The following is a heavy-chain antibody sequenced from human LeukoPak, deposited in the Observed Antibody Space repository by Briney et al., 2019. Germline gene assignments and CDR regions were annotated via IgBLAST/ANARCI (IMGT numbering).Heavy chain of an antibody. CDR2: IYYSGST. CDR3: ARHPKSYSSGWYAFDY. CDR1: GGSFSSYY. V-gene: IGHV4-39*01. J-gene: IGHJ4*02. D-gene: IGHD6-19*01. Sequence: SETLSLTCAVYGGSFSSYYWGWIRQPPGKGLEWIGSIYYSGSTYYNPSLKSRVTISVDTSKNQFSLKLSSVTAADTAVYYCARHPKSYSSGWYAFDYWGQGTLVTVSS.